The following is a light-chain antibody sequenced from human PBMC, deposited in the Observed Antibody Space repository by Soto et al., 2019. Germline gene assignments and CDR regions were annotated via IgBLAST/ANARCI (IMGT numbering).Light chain of an antibody. CDR3: QQRNYWPIP. J-gene: IGKJ5*01. CDR1: QSVGSY. CDR2: DAS. Sequence: EIVLTQSPATLSLSPGERATLFCRASQSVGSYLAWYQQKPGQAPRLLIYDASNRASGIPARFSGSGSGTDFTLTIRSLEPEDFAVYYCQQRNYWPIPFGQGTRLEIK. V-gene: IGKV3-11*01.